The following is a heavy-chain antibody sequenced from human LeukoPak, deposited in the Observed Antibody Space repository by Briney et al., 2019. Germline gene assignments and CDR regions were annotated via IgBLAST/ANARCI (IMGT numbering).Heavy chain of an antibody. CDR2: IKQDGSEK. D-gene: IGHD4/OR15-4a*01. J-gene: IGHJ4*02. CDR1: GFTFSTYR. Sequence: GGSLRLSCAASGFTFSTYRMSWVRQAPGKGLEWVANIKQDGSEKHYVDSVKGRFTISRDNAKNSLYLQMSSLRAEDTAVYYCARVFGAGYSDYWGQGTLVTVSS. CDR3: ARVFGAGYSDY. V-gene: IGHV3-7*01.